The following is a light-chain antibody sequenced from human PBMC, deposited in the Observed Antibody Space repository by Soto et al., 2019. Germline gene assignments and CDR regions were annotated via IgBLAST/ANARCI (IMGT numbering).Light chain of an antibody. CDR2: DVT. V-gene: IGLV2-11*01. Sequence: QSALTQPRSVSGSPGQSVTFSCIGTSSYIGTYNFVSWYQQNPGKAPKLLIYDVTKRPSGVPDRFSGSKSGNTASLTISGLQSEDEADYYCCSYAVANTLVFGGGTKLTVL. CDR1: SSYIGTYNF. J-gene: IGLJ3*02. CDR3: CSYAVANTLV.